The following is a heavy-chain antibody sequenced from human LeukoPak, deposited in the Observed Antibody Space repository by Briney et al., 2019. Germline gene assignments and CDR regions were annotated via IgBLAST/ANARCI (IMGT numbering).Heavy chain of an antibody. J-gene: IGHJ4*02. Sequence: GGSLRLSCAASGFTFSSYAMSWVRQAPGKRLEWVSGITDSGDSTYYADSVKGRFTISRDNSKNTLYLQLNTLRAEDTAVYYCARDVLTGTGRGWQGYWGQGTLVIVSS. CDR1: GFTFSSYA. V-gene: IGHV3-23*01. D-gene: IGHD1-14*01. CDR3: ARDVLTGTGRGWQGY. CDR2: ITDSGDST.